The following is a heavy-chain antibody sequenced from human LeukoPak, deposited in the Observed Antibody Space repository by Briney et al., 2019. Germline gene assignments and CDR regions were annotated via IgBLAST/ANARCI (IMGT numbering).Heavy chain of an antibody. CDR2: ISWNSGSI. CDR1: GFTFDDYA. CDR3: AKGIIAAAGPPPFDY. J-gene: IGHJ4*02. Sequence: GRSLRLSCAASGFTFDDYAMHWVRQAPGKGLEWVSGISWNSGSIGYADSVKGRFTISRDNAKNSLYLQMNSLRAEDTALYYCAKGIIAAAGPPPFDYWGQGTLVTVSS. D-gene: IGHD6-13*01. V-gene: IGHV3-9*01.